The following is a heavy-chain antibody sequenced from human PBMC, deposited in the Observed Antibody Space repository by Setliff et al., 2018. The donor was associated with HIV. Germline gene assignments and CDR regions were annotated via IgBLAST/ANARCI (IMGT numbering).Heavy chain of an antibody. Sequence: SETLSLTCTVSGYSVNSDYLWCWIRQPPEKGLEWIGTIYHTGKTYYNSSLKSRVTISVDTSKNQFSVKLSSVTAADTAVYYCAGENVDIVATTKAIDFWGQGTLVTVSS. CDR2: IYHTGKT. D-gene: IGHD5-12*01. V-gene: IGHV4-38-2*02. CDR3: AGENVDIVATTKAIDF. J-gene: IGHJ4*02. CDR1: GYSVNSDYL.